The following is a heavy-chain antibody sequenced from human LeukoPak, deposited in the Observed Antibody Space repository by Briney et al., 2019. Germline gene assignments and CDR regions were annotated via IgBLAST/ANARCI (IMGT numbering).Heavy chain of an antibody. D-gene: IGHD1-26*01. Sequence: SETLSLTCAVYGGSFSGYYWSWIRQPPGKGLEWIGEINHSGSTNYNPSLKSRVTISVDTSKNQFSLKLSSVTAADTAVYYCARVYSGSYFYYYYYMDVWGKGTTVTISS. CDR1: GGSFSGYY. J-gene: IGHJ6*03. CDR3: ARVYSGSYFYYYYYMDV. CDR2: INHSGST. V-gene: IGHV4-34*01.